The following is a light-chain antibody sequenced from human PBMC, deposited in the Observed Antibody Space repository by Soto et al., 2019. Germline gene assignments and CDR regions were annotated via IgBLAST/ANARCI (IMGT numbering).Light chain of an antibody. CDR3: TSYTGSSNV. Sequence: QSALTQPASVSGSPGQSITISCTGTSSDVGGYNYVSWYQQHPGKAPKLMIYEVSNRPSGVSNRFSGSKSGNTASLTISGLQDEDEADYYCTSYTGSSNVFGGGTQLTVL. V-gene: IGLV2-14*01. CDR2: EVS. J-gene: IGLJ7*01. CDR1: SSDVGGYNY.